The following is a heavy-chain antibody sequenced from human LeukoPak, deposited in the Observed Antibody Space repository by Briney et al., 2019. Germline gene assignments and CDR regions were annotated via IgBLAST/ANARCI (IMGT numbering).Heavy chain of an antibody. CDR2: INHSGST. CDR3: ARGRGSQLGYYYYYYTDV. D-gene: IGHD7-27*01. CDR1: GGSFSGYY. J-gene: IGHJ6*03. V-gene: IGHV4-34*01. Sequence: SETLSLTCAVYGGSFSGYYWSWIRQPPGEGLEWIGEINHSGSTNYNPSLKSRVTISVDTSKNQFSLKLSSVTAADTAVYYCARGRGSQLGYYYYYYTDVWGKGTTVTVSS.